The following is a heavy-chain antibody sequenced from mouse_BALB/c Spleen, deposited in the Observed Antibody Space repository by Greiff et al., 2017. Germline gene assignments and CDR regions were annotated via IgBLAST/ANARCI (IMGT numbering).Heavy chain of an antibody. CDR1: GYTFTDYE. V-gene: IGHV1-15*01. J-gene: IGHJ4*01. CDR2: IDPETGGT. CDR3: ARDRYHAMDY. D-gene: IGHD2-14*01. Sequence: QVQLKESGAELVRPGASVTLSCKASGYTFTDYEMHWVKQTPVHGLEWIGAIDPETGGTAYNQKFKGKATLTADKSSSTAYMELRSLTSEDSAVYYCARDRYHAMDYWGQGTSVTVSS.